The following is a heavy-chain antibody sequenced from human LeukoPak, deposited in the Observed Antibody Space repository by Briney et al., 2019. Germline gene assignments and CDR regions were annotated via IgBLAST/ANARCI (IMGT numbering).Heavy chain of an antibody. J-gene: IGHJ4*02. CDR1: GGSFSGYY. Sequence: PSETLSLTCAVYGGSFSGYYWSWIRQPPGKGLEWIGEINHSGSTNYKPSLKSRVTISVDTSKNQFSLKLSSVTAADTAVYYCARSLDYGDYGDYWGQGTLVTVSS. CDR3: ARSLDYGDYGDY. V-gene: IGHV4-34*01. CDR2: INHSGST. D-gene: IGHD4-17*01.